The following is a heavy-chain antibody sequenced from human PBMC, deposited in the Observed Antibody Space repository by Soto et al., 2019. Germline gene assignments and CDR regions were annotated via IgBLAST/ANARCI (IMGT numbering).Heavy chain of an antibody. D-gene: IGHD3-22*01. CDR3: ARVWDSSGPNFDY. Sequence: QVQLQESGPGLVKPSQTLSLTCTVSGGSISSGGYYWSWIRQHPGKGLEWIGYIYYSGSTYYNSSLKSRVTISVDTSKNQYSLKLSSVTAADTAVYYCARVWDSSGPNFDYWGQGILVTVSS. J-gene: IGHJ4*02. CDR1: GGSISSGGYY. V-gene: IGHV4-31*03. CDR2: IYYSGST.